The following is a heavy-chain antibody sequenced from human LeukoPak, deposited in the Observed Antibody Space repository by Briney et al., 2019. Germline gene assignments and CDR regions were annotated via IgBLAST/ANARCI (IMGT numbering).Heavy chain of an antibody. CDR3: ARAPDSSGFHFYFDY. CDR2: IYYSGST. V-gene: IGHV4-30-4*08. D-gene: IGHD3-22*01. CDR1: GGSISSGDYY. J-gene: IGHJ4*02. Sequence: SQTLSLTCTVSGGSISSGDYYWSWIRQPPGKGLEWIGYIYYSGSTYYNPSPKSRVTISVDTSKNQFSLKLSSVTAADTAVYYCARAPDSSGFHFYFDYWGQGTLVTVSS.